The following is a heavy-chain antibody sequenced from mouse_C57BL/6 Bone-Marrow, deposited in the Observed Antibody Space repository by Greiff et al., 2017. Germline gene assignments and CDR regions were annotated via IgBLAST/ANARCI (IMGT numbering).Heavy chain of an antibody. CDR3: AISYYGIYWYFDF. J-gene: IGHJ1*03. CDR1: GYTFTSYW. CDR2: LYPGSGST. Sequence: QVQLQQPGAELVKPGASVKMSCKASGYTFTSYWITWVKQRPGQGLEWIGDLYPGSGSTNYNEQFKSKATLTVDTSSSTAYMQLSSLTSEDSAVSYCAISYYGIYWYFDFWGTGTAVTVTA. V-gene: IGHV1-55*01. D-gene: IGHD1-1*01.